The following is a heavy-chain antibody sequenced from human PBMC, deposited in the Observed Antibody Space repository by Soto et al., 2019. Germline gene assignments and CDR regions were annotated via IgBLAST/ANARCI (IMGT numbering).Heavy chain of an antibody. V-gene: IGHV1-69*02. CDR1: GGTFSSYT. J-gene: IGHJ6*03. Sequence: SVKVSCKASGGTFSSYTISWVRQAPGQGLEWMGRIIPILGIANYAQKFQGRVTITADKSTSTAYMELSSLRSEDTAVYYCARVSTTHYYYMDVWGKGTTVTVSS. D-gene: IGHD1-1*01. CDR2: IIPILGIA. CDR3: ARVSTTHYYYMDV.